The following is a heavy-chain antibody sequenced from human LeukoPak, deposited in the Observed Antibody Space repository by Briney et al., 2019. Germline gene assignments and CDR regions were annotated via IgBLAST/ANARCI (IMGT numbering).Heavy chain of an antibody. CDR1: GFTFSSYG. CDR3: ASLYPGYSYGQVYYYYYYMDV. Sequence: GGSLRLSCAASGFTFSSYGMHWVRQAPGKGLEWVAFIRYDGSNKYYADSVKGRFTISRDNSKNTLYLQMNSLRAEDTAVYYCASLYPGYSYGQVYYYYYYMDVWGKGTTVTVSS. CDR2: IRYDGSNK. J-gene: IGHJ6*03. V-gene: IGHV3-30*02. D-gene: IGHD5-18*01.